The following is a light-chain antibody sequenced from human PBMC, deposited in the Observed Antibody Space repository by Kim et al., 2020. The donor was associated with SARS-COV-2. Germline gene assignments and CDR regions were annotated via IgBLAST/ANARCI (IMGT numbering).Light chain of an antibody. CDR3: QQYNNWPLT. J-gene: IGKJ4*01. CDR2: GAS. V-gene: IGKV3-15*01. CDR1: QSVSSN. Sequence: VAPGERATLSGRASQSVSSNLAWYQQKPGQAPRLLIYGASTRATGIPARFSGSGSGTEFTLTISSLQSEDFAVYYCQQYNNWPLTFGGGTKVDIK.